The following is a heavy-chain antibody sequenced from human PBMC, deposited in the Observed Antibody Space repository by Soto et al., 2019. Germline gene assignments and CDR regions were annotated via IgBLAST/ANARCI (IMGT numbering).Heavy chain of an antibody. CDR1: GGTFSSYA. J-gene: IGHJ6*02. CDR3: ARTPRRYYGMDV. CDR2: IIPIFGTA. Sequence: QVQLVQSGAEVKKPGSSVKVSCKASGGTFSSYAISWVRQAPGQGLEWMGGIIPIFGTANYAQKFQGRVTITADESTSTAYRELSSLISEDTAVYYCARTPRRYYGMDVWGQGTTVTVSS. V-gene: IGHV1-69*12.